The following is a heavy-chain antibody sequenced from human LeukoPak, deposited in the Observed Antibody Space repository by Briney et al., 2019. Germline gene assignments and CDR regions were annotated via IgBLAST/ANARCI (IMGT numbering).Heavy chain of an antibody. D-gene: IGHD6-19*01. J-gene: IGHJ4*02. Sequence: SETLSLTCAVYGGSFSGYYWSWIRQPPGKGLEWIGEINHSGSTNYNPSPKSRVTISVDTSKNQFSLKLSSVTAADTAVYYCARLISGWYYDYWGQGTLVTVSS. CDR2: INHSGST. V-gene: IGHV4-34*01. CDR1: GGSFSGYY. CDR3: ARLISGWYYDY.